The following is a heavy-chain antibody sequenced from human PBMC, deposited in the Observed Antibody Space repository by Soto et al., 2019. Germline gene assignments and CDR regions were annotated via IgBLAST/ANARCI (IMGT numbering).Heavy chain of an antibody. D-gene: IGHD3-10*01. Sequence: EVQLLESGGGLVQPGGSLRLSCAASGFTFSSYAMSWVRQAPGKGLEWVSAISGSGGSTYYADSVTGRFTISRDNSKNKVYLQMDSLGPEDTAVYYCAKVGVRGVPSYFSMDVWGQGTTVTVSS. J-gene: IGHJ6*02. CDR1: GFTFSSYA. V-gene: IGHV3-23*01. CDR3: AKVGVRGVPSYFSMDV. CDR2: ISGSGGST.